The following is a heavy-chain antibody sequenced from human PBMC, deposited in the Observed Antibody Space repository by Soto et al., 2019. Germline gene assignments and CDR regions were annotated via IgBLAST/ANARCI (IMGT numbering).Heavy chain of an antibody. CDR3: AHRGEYISTWSSYYFDY. CDR2: IYWDDDK. V-gene: IGHV2-5*02. Sequence: QITLKESGPTLVKPTQTLTLTCTLSDFSLITSGVGVGWIRQPPGKALEWLALIYWDDDKRYNPSLKNRLTITQDTSKNQVVVTMTNMDTVDTATYYCAHRGEYISTWSSYYFDYWGQGTLVTVSS. J-gene: IGHJ4*02. D-gene: IGHD6-13*01. CDR1: DFSLITSGVG.